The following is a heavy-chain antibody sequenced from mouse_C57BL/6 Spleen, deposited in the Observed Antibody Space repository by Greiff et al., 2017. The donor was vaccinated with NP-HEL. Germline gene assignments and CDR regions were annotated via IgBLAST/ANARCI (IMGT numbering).Heavy chain of an antibody. J-gene: IGHJ2*01. V-gene: IGHV5-17*01. CDR2: ISSGSSTI. CDR3: ARHYSNYYYFDY. D-gene: IGHD2-5*01. Sequence: EVNLVESGGGLVKPGGSLKLSCAASGFTFSDYGIHWVRQAPEKGLEWVAYISSGSSTIYYADTVKGRFTISRDNAKNTLFLQMTSLRSEDTAMYYCARHYSNYYYFDYWGQGTTLTVSS. CDR1: GFTFSDYG.